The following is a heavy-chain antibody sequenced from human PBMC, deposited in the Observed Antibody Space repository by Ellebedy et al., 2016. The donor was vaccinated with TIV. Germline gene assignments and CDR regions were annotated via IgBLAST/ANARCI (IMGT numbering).Heavy chain of an antibody. V-gene: IGHV3-11*01. CDR1: GFIFGDYY. D-gene: IGHD3-9*01. J-gene: IGHJ6*02. CDR2: ITNTGSNT. CDR3: GRAREPGYFAYYYYGMDV. Sequence: PGGSLRLSCAASGFIFGDYYMSWVRQAPGKGLEWVSYITNTGSNTYYADSVKGRFTVARDNAKNSLYLQMNSLRAEDTAEYYCGRAREPGYFAYYYYGMDVWGQGTTVTVSS.